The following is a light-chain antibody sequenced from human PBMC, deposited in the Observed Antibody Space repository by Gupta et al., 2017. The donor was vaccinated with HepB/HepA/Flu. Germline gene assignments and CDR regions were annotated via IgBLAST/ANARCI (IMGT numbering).Light chain of an antibody. CDR2: GAS. J-gene: IGKJ1*01. V-gene: IGKV3-20*01. CDR3: QQYGSSLMWT. CDR1: QSVSNSY. Sequence: EIVLTQSPGTLSLSPGERATLSCRDSQSVSNSYLAWYQQKPGQAPRLLIYGASSRTTGIPDRFSGSGSGTDFTLIISRLEPEDFAVYYCQQYGSSLMWTFGQGTKVEIK.